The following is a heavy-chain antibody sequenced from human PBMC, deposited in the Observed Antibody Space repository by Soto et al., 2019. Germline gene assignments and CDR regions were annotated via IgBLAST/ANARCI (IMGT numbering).Heavy chain of an antibody. CDR3: ARRIRNFGWRLPFGY. J-gene: IGHJ4*02. Sequence: GGSLRLSCAASGFTFKNYAMHWVRQAPGKGLEWVAVISYDRSIEFYADSVKGRFTISRDDFKNTMFLQMGSLRVEDTAVYYCARRIRNFGWRLPFGYWGQGTLVTVSS. CDR2: ISYDRSIE. D-gene: IGHD3-9*01. CDR1: GFTFKNYA. V-gene: IGHV3-30-3*01.